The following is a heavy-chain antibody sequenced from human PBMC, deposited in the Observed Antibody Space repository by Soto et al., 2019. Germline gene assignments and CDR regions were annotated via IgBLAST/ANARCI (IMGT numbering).Heavy chain of an antibody. CDR1: GDSISSYY. J-gene: IGHJ4*02. CDR2: LYYGRSA. CDR3: ALRSMAVVPEY. D-gene: IGHD3-22*01. Sequence: QVQLQESGPGLVKPSETLSLTCAVSGDSISSYYCMWIRQPPGKGLESIGYLYYGRSANYNPSLKSRVTLSVDTSTSQCSLTLSSMTAADTGVYYCALRSMAVVPEYWGQGTLVTVSS. V-gene: IGHV4-59*01.